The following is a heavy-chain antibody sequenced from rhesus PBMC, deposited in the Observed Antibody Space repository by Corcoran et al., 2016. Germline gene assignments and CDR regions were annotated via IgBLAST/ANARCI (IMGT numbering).Heavy chain of an antibody. CDR2: IYGSGSST. CDR3: ARDRGYYFDY. CDR1: GRSMSSSY. Sequence: QLQLQESGPGLVKPSETLSVTCAVSGRSMSSSYWSWIRQAPGEGLEWIGYIYGSGSSTNCNPSLKSRVTLSGDTSKNQLSLKRSAVTTADTAVYYCARDRGYYFDYWGQGVLVTVSS. V-gene: IGHV4-169*02. J-gene: IGHJ4*01.